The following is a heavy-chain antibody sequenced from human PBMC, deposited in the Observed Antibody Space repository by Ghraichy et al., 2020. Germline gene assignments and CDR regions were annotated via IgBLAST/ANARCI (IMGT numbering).Heavy chain of an antibody. V-gene: IGHV4-59*01. Sequence: SETLSLTCTVSGASMSSYYWSWVRQPPGKGLEWIAYIHNSGDTSYNPSLKSRVTISVDTSKNQFFLNLSSVTTADTAMYYCASVGGYPNWFDPGGQGTLVTVSS. D-gene: IGHD2-15*01. CDR2: IHNSGDT. CDR1: GASMSSYY. J-gene: IGHJ5*02. CDR3: ASVGGYPNWFDP.